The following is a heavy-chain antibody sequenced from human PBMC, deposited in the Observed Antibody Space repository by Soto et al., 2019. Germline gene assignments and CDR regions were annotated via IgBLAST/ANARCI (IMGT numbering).Heavy chain of an antibody. V-gene: IGHV4-34*01. CDR2: INYSGIT. Sequence: QVQLQQWGAGLLKPSGTLSLTCAVYGGSLSGYYGNWIRQSPGKGLEWIGEINYSGITNYNPSLKSRVTISIDTSKNQFSLNLSSVTAADTAVYYCARTRNLDVWGQGTTVTVSS. D-gene: IGHD1-1*01. CDR3: ARTRNLDV. J-gene: IGHJ6*02. CDR1: GGSLSGYY.